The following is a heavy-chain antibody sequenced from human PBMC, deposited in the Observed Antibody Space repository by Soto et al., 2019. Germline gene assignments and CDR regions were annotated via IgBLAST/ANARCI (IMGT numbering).Heavy chain of an antibody. Sequence: EVQLVESGGGLVQPGRSLRLSCAASGFTFDDYAMHWVRQAPGKGLEWVSGISWNSGRIGYADSVKGRFTISRDNAKNSLYLQMNSLRAEDTALYYCAKGWGSGWSPFDYWGQGTLVTVSS. CDR2: ISWNSGRI. D-gene: IGHD6-19*01. CDR3: AKGWGSGWSPFDY. CDR1: GFTFDDYA. V-gene: IGHV3-9*01. J-gene: IGHJ4*02.